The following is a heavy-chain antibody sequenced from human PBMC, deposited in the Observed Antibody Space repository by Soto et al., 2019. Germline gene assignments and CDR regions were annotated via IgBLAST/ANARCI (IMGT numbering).Heavy chain of an antibody. J-gene: IGHJ6*02. CDR2: IIPILGET. CDR3: ARGLGGRMDD. Sequence: QVQLVQSGAEVKKPGSSVRVSCKASGTIFSRYTISWVRQAPGQGLEWMGRIIPILGETNSAQKFQDRVTLTADKSTNTAYMELNSLRLEDTAVYYWARGLGGRMDDWGQGTPVTVSS. V-gene: IGHV1-69*08. D-gene: IGHD3-16*01. CDR1: GTIFSRYT.